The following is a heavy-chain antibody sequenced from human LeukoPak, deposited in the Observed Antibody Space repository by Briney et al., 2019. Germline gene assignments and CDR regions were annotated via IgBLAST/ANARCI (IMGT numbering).Heavy chain of an antibody. CDR3: AKSGQLGGYYYYYMDV. J-gene: IGHJ6*03. V-gene: IGHV3-9*03. CDR1: GFTFDDYA. CDR2: ISWNSGSI. D-gene: IGHD6-6*01. Sequence: GRSLRLSCAASGFTFDDYAMHWVRRAPGKGLEWVSGISWNSGSIGYADSVKGRFTISGDNTKNSLYLQMNSLRAEDMALYYCAKSGQLGGYYYYYMDVWGKGTTVTVSS.